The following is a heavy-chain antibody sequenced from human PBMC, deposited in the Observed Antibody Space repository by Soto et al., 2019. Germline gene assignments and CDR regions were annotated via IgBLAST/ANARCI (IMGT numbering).Heavy chain of an antibody. D-gene: IGHD3-10*01. J-gene: IGHJ4*02. CDR3: ARDWEFGF. V-gene: IGHV1-46*01. CDR1: GYPFSSYY. CDR2: INPSGDST. Sequence: APVKVSCKASGYPFSSYYMHWVRQAPGQGLEWMGVINPSGDSTTYAQKFQGRVTMTKDTSTSTLYMELSGLRSEDTAVYYCARDWEFGFWGQGTLVTVSS.